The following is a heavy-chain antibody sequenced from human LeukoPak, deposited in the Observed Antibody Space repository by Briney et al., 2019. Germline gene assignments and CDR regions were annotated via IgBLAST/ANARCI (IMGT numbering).Heavy chain of an antibody. V-gene: IGHV3-48*01. Sequence: PGGSLRLSCAASGFTFSSYSMNWVRQAPGKGLEWVSYISSSSSTIYYAGSVKGRFTISRDNAKNSLYLQMNSLRAEDTAVYYCARGYYDFWSGFLDYYYMDVWGKGTTVTVSS. D-gene: IGHD3-3*01. CDR2: ISSSSSTI. J-gene: IGHJ6*03. CDR1: GFTFSSYS. CDR3: ARGYYDFWSGFLDYYYMDV.